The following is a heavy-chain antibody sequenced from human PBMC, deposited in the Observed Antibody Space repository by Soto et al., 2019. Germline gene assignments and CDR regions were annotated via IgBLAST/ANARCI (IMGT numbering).Heavy chain of an antibody. J-gene: IGHJ3*02. D-gene: IGHD3-22*01. CDR2: IYYSGST. V-gene: IGHV4-31*03. Sequence: QVQLQESGPGLVKPSQTLSLTCTVSGGSSSSGGYYWSWIRQHPGKGWERIGYIYYSGSTYYNPSLKSRVTISVDTSKNQFSLKLSSVTAADTAVYYCARERDDSSGIDAFDIWGQGTMVTVSS. CDR1: GGSSSSGGYY. CDR3: ARERDDSSGIDAFDI.